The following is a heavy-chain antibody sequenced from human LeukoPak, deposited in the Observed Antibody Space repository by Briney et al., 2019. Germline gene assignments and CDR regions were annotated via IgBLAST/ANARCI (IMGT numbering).Heavy chain of an antibody. J-gene: IGHJ4*02. CDR2: INPNSGVT. D-gene: IGHD5-12*01. V-gene: IGHV1-2*02. CDR3: ATTRVTTTRLDY. Sequence: GASVKVSCKASGYTFICYYMHWVRQAPGQGLEWMGWINPNSGVTNYAQKFQGRVTMTRDTSISTAYMELTRLRSDDTAVYYCATTRVTTTRLDYWGQGTLVTVSS. CDR1: GYTFICYY.